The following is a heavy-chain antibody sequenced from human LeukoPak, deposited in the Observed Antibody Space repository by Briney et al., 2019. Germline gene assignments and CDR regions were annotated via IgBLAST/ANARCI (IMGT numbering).Heavy chain of an antibody. V-gene: IGHV3-21*01. CDR3: ARKVVPAAIWYYFDY. D-gene: IGHD2-2*01. J-gene: IGHJ4*02. CDR2: ISSSSSYI. CDR1: GFTFSSYS. Sequence: PGGSLRLSCAASGFTFSSYSMNWVRQAPGKGLEWVSSISSSSSYIYHADSVKGRFTISRDNAKNSLYLQMNSLRAEDTAVYYCARKVVPAAIWYYFDYWGQGTLVTVSS.